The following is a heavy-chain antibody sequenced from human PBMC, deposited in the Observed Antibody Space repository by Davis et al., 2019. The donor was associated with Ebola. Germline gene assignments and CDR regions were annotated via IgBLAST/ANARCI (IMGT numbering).Heavy chain of an antibody. CDR1: GFTFSNYA. Sequence: GGSLRLSCAASGFTFSNYAMSWVRQAPGKGLEWVSAISGSGGTTYYADSVKGRFTISRDNSKNTLNLQMNSLRAEDTAVYYCARGGAAAGYYYYYYGMDVWGKGTTVTVSS. CDR2: ISGSGGTT. D-gene: IGHD6-13*01. CDR3: ARGGAAAGYYYYYYGMDV. J-gene: IGHJ6*04. V-gene: IGHV3-23*01.